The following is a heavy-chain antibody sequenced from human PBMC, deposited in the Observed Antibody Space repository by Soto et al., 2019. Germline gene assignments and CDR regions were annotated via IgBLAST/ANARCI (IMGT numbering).Heavy chain of an antibody. CDR1: GYTFTTYA. CDR3: VRGTYYDSLTRDYSHPYGDYYGMDV. V-gene: IGHV1-3*01. CDR2: IFGGNGNT. Sequence: GASVKVSCKASGYTFTTYAIHWVRQAPGQRLEWMGWIFGGNGNTKYSQKFQGRATIIGDTSASTASMELSSLRSEDSAVYYCVRGTYYDSLTRDYSHPYGDYYGMDVWGQGTTVTVSS. J-gene: IGHJ6*02. D-gene: IGHD3-3*01.